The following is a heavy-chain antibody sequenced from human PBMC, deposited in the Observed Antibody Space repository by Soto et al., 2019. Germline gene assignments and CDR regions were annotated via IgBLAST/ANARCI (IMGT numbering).Heavy chain of an antibody. V-gene: IGHV1-18*04. J-gene: IGHJ3*02. CDR1: GYAFTSYG. D-gene: IGHD2-21*02. CDR3: ARAPIGKGTVVTRYAFAS. Sequence: QVQLVQSGAEVKKPGASVKVSCKASGYAFTSYGISWVRQAPGQGLEWMGWISVYNGNTNYAQKLQGRVTMTTDTSTSTAYMELRSLRSDDTAVYYCARAPIGKGTVVTRYAFASWGQGTMVTVSS. CDR2: ISVYNGNT.